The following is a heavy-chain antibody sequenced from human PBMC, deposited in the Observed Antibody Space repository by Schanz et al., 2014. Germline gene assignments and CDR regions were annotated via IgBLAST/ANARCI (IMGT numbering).Heavy chain of an antibody. CDR3: ARVSMEFERGKSYYYYMDV. J-gene: IGHJ6*03. V-gene: IGHV1-69*02. Sequence: QVQLVQSEAEVKKPGSSVKVSCKASGGTFSSYTISWVRQAPGQGLEWMGRIIPILGIANYAQNFQGRVTITADKSTSTAYMELTSLRSEDTAVYYCARVSMEFERGKSYYYYMDVWGRGTTGTVAS. CDR1: GGTFSSYT. CDR2: IIPILGIA. D-gene: IGHD3-10*01.